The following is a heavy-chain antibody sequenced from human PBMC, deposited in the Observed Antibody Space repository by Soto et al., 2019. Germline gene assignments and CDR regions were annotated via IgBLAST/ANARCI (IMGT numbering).Heavy chain of an antibody. V-gene: IGHV3-23*01. CDR2: IRGSGYST. CDR1: GFTFSNYA. J-gene: IGHJ4*02. D-gene: IGHD6-13*01. Sequence: GGSLRLSCAASGFTFSNYAMGWVRQAPGKGLEWVSGIRGSGYSTYYADSVKGRFTISRDNSKNTLYLQMDSLRAEDTAVYYCAKDRTIAETYYFDYWGQGTLVTVSS. CDR3: AKDRTIAETYYFDY.